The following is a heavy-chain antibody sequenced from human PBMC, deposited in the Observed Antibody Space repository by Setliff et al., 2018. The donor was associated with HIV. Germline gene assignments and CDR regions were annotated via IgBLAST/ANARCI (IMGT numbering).Heavy chain of an antibody. D-gene: IGHD5-12*01. CDR3: AKGASFSGSYFDY. Sequence: GGSLRLSCAASGFTFSTHCMNWVRQAPGKGLEWISSISWRSTYIYYSDSVKGRFTISRDNSKNTLSLQMNSLRVEDTAVYYCAKGASFSGSYFDYWGQGTLVTVSS. J-gene: IGHJ4*02. CDR2: ISWRSTYI. CDR1: GFTFSTHC. V-gene: IGHV3-21*04.